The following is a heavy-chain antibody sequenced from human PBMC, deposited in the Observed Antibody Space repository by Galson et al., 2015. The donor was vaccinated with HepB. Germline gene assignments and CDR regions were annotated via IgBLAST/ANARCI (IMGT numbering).Heavy chain of an antibody. CDR3: AGGSAWQQLVSGFDY. J-gene: IGHJ4*02. D-gene: IGHD6-13*01. CDR2: ISGSGGST. CDR1: GFTFSSYA. Sequence: SLRLSCAASGFTFSSYAMSWVRQAPGKGLEWVSAISGSGGSTYYADSVKGRFTISRDNSKNTLYLQMNSLRAEDTAVYYCAGGSAWQQLVSGFDYWGQGTLVTVSS. V-gene: IGHV3-23*01.